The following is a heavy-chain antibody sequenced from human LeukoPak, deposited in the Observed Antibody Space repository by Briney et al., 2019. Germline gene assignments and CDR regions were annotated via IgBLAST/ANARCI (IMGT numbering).Heavy chain of an antibody. CDR3: AQWSRYFDY. CDR1: RFTFSSYA. Sequence: GGSLRLSCAASRFTFSSYAMSWVRQAPGKGLEWVSALSDSGGSTYYADSVKGRFTISRDNSKNTLYLQMNSLRAEDTALYFCAQWSRYFDYWGQGTLVTVSS. D-gene: IGHD1-26*01. V-gene: IGHV3-23*01. CDR2: LSDSGGST. J-gene: IGHJ4*02.